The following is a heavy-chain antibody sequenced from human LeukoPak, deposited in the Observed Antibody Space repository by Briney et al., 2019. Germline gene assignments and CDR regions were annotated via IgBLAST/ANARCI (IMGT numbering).Heavy chain of an antibody. D-gene: IGHD3-22*01. Sequence: SETLSLTCAVYGGSSSGYYWSWIRQPPGKGLEWIGSIYYSGSTYYNTSLKSRVTISVDTSKNQFSLKLSSVTAADTAVYYCARLSYDSSASDWGQGTLVTVSS. CDR3: ARLSYDSSASD. V-gene: IGHV4-34*01. CDR1: GGSSSGYY. J-gene: IGHJ4*02. CDR2: IYYSGST.